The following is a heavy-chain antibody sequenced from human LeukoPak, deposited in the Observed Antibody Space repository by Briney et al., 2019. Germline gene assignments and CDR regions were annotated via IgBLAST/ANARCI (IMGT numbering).Heavy chain of an antibody. CDR1: GGTFSKYT. CDR2: ITPLFGTA. D-gene: IGHD5-18*01. CDR3: ATSNTAHYYYYYGMDV. Sequence: SVKVSCKASGGTFSKYTISWVRQRPGQGLEWMGGITPLFGTANYAQKFQGRVTMTEDTSTDTAYMELSSLRSEDTAVYYCATSNTAHYYYYYGMDVWGQGTTVTVSS. V-gene: IGHV1-69*06. J-gene: IGHJ6*02.